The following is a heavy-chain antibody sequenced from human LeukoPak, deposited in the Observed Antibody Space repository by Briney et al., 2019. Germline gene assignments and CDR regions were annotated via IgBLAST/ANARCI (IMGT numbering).Heavy chain of an antibody. CDR1: GFAFSSYW. J-gene: IGHJ4*02. CDR3: ARPVAGTFGPMDD. V-gene: IGHV3-74*01. CDR2: INSDGSSV. D-gene: IGHD6-19*01. Sequence: GGSLRLSCAASGFAFSSYWMHWVRQAPGKGLVWVSRINSDGSSVSYADSVRGRFTISRDNAKNTLYLQMDSLRVDDTAVYYCARPVAGTFGPMDDWGQGTLVTVSS.